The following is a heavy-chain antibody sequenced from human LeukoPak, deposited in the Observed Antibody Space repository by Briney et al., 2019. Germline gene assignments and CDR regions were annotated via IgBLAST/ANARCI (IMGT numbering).Heavy chain of an antibody. CDR2: ISVSDDST. D-gene: IGHD2-2*01. V-gene: IGHV3-23*01. CDR3: AKDRYCSSTNCPYDY. CDR1: GFTSSDYT. J-gene: IGHJ4*02. Sequence: GGSLRLSCAASGFTSSDYTMNWVRQAPGKGLEWVSGISVSDDSTYYADSVKGRFTMSRDNSNNMLYLQMNSLRAEDTAVYYCAKDRYCSSTNCPYDYWGQGTLVTVSS.